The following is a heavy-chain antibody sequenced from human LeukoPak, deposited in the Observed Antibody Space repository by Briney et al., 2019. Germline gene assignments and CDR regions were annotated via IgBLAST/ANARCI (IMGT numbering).Heavy chain of an antibody. D-gene: IGHD6-19*01. Sequence: SETLSLTCTVSGGSIGTYYWTWIRQPPGKELEWIGYIDYSGSTNYNPSLKSRVSISVDTSKSQFSLKLTSLTAADTAVYYCARPGDGSGWPFDYWGQGTLVTVSS. J-gene: IGHJ4*02. CDR2: IDYSGST. CDR1: GGSIGTYY. CDR3: ARPGDGSGWPFDY. V-gene: IGHV4-59*01.